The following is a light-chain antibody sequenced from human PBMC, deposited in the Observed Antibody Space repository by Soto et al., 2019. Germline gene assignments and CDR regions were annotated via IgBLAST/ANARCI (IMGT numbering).Light chain of an antibody. CDR2: GAS. J-gene: IGKJ1*01. CDR3: RQYGSSRT. V-gene: IGKV3-20*01. Sequence: PGERATLSCRASQSVSSSYLAWYQQKPGQAPRLLIYGASSRATGIPDRFSGSGSGTDFTLTISRLEPEDFAVYYCRQYGSSRTFGQGTKVEIK. CDR1: QSVSSSY.